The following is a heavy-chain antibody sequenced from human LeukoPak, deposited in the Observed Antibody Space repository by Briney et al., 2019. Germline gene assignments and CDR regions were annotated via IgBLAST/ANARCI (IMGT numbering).Heavy chain of an antibody. D-gene: IGHD3-22*01. CDR1: GGSISSYY. V-gene: IGHV4-59*08. CDR3: ARHGVYYYDSSGTYYFDY. J-gene: IGHJ4*02. CDR2: IYYSGST. Sequence: SETLSFTCTVSGGSISSYYWSWFRQPPGKGLEWIGYIYYSGSTNYNPSLKSRVTISVDTSKNQFSLKLSSVTAADTAVYYCARHGVYYYDSSGTYYFDYWGQGTLVPVSS.